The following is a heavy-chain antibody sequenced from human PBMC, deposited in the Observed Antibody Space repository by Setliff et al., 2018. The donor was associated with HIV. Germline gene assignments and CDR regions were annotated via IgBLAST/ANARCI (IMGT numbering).Heavy chain of an antibody. V-gene: IGHV3-13*01. CDR3: ARARRDSSGYYYASYYYYMDV. CDR1: GFTFSSYD. Sequence: GESLRLSCAASGFTFSSYDMHWVRQAAGKGLEWVSGIDTAGDTYYPGSVKGRFTISRENARNSLYLQMNSLRAGDTAVYYCARARRDSSGYYYASYYYYMDVWGKGTTVTVSS. CDR2: IDTAGDT. D-gene: IGHD3-22*01. J-gene: IGHJ6*03.